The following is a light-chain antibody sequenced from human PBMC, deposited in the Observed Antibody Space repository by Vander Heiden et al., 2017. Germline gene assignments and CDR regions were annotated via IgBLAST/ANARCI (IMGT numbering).Light chain of an antibody. V-gene: IGLV3-19*01. Sequence: SSELTQDPAVSVALGQTVRVTCQGDMLRSYYASWYQQKPGQAPVLVIYGKINRPSGIPDRFSGSSSGNTASLTITGAQAEDEADYYCNSRDSSGNHLVFGGGTKLTVL. CDR1: MLRSYY. CDR3: NSRDSSGNHLV. CDR2: GKI. J-gene: IGLJ3*02.